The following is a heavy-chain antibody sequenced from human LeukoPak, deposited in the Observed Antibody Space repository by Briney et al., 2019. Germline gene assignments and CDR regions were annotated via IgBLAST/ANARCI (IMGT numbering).Heavy chain of an antibody. D-gene: IGHD5-18*01. CDR3: AKGDSYGYRFFDY. Sequence: SLRLSCAASGFTFDDYGMHWVRQAPGKGLEWVSGINWNSVSIDYADSVKGRFTISRDNAENSLYLQMHSLRPEDTALYYCAKGDSYGYRFFDYWGQGTPVTVSS. J-gene: IGHJ4*02. V-gene: IGHV3-9*01. CDR2: INWNSVSI. CDR1: GFTFDDYG.